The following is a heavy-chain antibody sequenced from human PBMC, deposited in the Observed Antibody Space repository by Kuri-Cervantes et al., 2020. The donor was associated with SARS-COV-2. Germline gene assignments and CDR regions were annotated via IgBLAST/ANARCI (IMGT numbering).Heavy chain of an antibody. D-gene: IGHD3-10*01. CDR3: ARGVRGRGKYYYGSGSFPHPPYYMDV. V-gene: IGHV1-69*06. Sequence: SVKVSCKASGGTFSSYTISWVRQAPGQGLEWMGGIIPIFGTANYAQKFQGRVTITADKSTSTAYMELRSLRSDDTAVYYCARGVRGRGKYYYGSGSFPHPPYYMDVWGKGTTVTVSS. CDR1: GGTFSSYT. J-gene: IGHJ6*03. CDR2: IIPIFGTA.